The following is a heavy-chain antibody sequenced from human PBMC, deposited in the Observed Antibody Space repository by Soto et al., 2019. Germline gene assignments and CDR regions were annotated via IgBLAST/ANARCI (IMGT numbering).Heavy chain of an antibody. CDR1: GGTFSSYA. Sequence: QVQLVQSGAEVKKPGSSVNVSCKASGGTFSSYAISWVRQAPGQGLEWMGGIIPIFGTANYAQKFQGRVTITADESTSTAYTELSSLRSEDRAVSYCAGGKCIQLWPNYYYYYGMDVWGQGTTVTVSS. D-gene: IGHD5-18*01. CDR3: AGGKCIQLWPNYYYYYGMDV. V-gene: IGHV1-69*12. CDR2: IIPIFGTA. J-gene: IGHJ6*02.